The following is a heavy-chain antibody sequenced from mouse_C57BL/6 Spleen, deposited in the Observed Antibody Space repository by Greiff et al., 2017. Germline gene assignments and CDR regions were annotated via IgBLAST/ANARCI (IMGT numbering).Heavy chain of an antibody. J-gene: IGHJ3*01. V-gene: IGHV5-4*01. CDR2: ISDGGSYT. D-gene: IGHD2-1*01. CDR1: GFTFSSYA. CDR3: ARDWDGNSPFAY. Sequence: EVKVVESGGGLVKPGGSLKLSCAASGFTFSSYAMSWVRQTPEKRLEWVATISDGGSYTYYPDNVKGRFTISRDNAKNNLYLQMSHLKSEDTAMYYCARDWDGNSPFAYWGQGTLVTVSA.